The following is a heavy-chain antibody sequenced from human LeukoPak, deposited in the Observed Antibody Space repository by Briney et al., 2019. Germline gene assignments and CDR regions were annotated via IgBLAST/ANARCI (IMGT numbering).Heavy chain of an antibody. V-gene: IGHV3-53*01. D-gene: IGHD5-12*01. CDR2: IYRSGRT. CDR3: ASCNSGYASITKHGDAFDI. CDR1: GFSVSSDY. J-gene: IGHJ3*02. Sequence: GGSLRLSCAASGFSVSSDYMGWVRRAPGKGLEWISVIYRSGRTYYADSVKGRFTISRDTSKNSQYLQMNSLRAEDTAVYYCASCNSGYASITKHGDAFDIWGQGTMVTVSS.